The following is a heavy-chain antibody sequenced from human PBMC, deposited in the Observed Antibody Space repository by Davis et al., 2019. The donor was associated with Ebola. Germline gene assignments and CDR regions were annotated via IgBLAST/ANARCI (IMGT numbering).Heavy chain of an antibody. CDR2: ISVYNGNT. CDR3: ASAKPPKLWFDP. J-gene: IGHJ5*02. D-gene: IGHD1-1*01. V-gene: IGHV1-18*01. Sequence: SVPVSCMASVYIFTSYGLRWVRQAPGQGLEWMGWISVYNGNTNYAQKLQGRVTMTTDTSTSTAYMELRSLRSDDTAVYYCASAKPPKLWFDPWGQGTLVTVSS. CDR1: VYIFTSYG.